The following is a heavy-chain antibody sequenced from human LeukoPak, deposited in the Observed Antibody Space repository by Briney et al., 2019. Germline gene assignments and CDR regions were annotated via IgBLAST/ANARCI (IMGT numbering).Heavy chain of an antibody. CDR3: ARSSLGTITAGPFDY. V-gene: IGHV1-18*01. D-gene: IGHD5-12*01. CDR2: ISGYNGNT. J-gene: IGHJ4*02. Sequence: ASVKVSCKASGYTFSSYGIAWVRQAPGQGLEWMGWISGYNGNTNYAQKLQGRVSMTTDTSTTTAYMELRSPTSDDTALYYCARSSLGTITAGPFDYWGQGTLVTASS. CDR1: GYTFSSYG.